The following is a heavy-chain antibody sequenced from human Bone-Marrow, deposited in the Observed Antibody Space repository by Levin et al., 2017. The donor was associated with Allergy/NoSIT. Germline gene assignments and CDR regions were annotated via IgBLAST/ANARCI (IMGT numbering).Heavy chain of an antibody. V-gene: IGHV4-39*07. CDR3: ARVRGGSDGGSSGWYRDWFDP. D-gene: IGHD6-19*01. J-gene: IGHJ5*02. CDR1: GGSISSSSYY. Sequence: SQTLSLTCTVSGGSISSSSYYWGWIRQPPGKGLEWIGSIYYSGSTYYNPSLKSRVTISVDTSKNQFSLKLSSVTAADTAVYYCARVRGGSDGGSSGWYRDWFDPWGQGTLVTVSS. CDR2: IYYSGST.